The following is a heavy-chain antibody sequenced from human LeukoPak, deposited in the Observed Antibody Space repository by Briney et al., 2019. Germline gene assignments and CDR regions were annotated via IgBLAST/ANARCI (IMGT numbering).Heavy chain of an antibody. D-gene: IGHD6-13*01. J-gene: IGHJ5*02. V-gene: IGHV4-39*01. CDR2: IYYSGST. CDR3: ARLIAAAGTEWFDP. CDR1: GGSIGSSSYY. Sequence: PSETLSLTCTVSGGSIGSSSYYWGWIRQPPGKGLEWIGSIYYSGSTYYNPSLKSRVTISVDTSKNQFSLKLSSVTAADTAVYYCARLIAAAGTEWFDPWGQGTLVTVSS.